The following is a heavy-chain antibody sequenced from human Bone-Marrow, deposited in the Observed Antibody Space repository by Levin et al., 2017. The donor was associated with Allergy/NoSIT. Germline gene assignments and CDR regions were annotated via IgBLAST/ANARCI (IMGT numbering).Heavy chain of an antibody. V-gene: IGHV4-39*07. CDR2: IYYIGST. CDR3: ARGRARWASDAYDI. D-gene: IGHD6-13*01. CDR1: GGSISSSNYY. Sequence: PSETLSLTCTVSGGSISSSNYYWGWIRQPPGKGLECIGAIYYIGSTYYSPSLKSRVTMSIDTSKSQLSLKLSSVTAADTAVYFCARGRARWASDAYDIWGQGTLVTVSS. J-gene: IGHJ3*02.